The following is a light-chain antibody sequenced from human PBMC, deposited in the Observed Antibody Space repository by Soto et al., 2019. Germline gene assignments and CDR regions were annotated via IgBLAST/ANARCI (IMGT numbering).Light chain of an antibody. V-gene: IGKV1-5*01. CDR2: DVS. J-gene: IGKJ1*01. CDR1: ESLSGR. Sequence: DIQMTQSPSTLSSSVGDRVTITCRASESLSGRLAWYQQRPGQAPTLLIYDVSTLESGVPSSFGGTGAGTECTLTISGLQPDDFTTYYWQQYNDYATFGPGTKVEVK. CDR3: QQYNDYAT.